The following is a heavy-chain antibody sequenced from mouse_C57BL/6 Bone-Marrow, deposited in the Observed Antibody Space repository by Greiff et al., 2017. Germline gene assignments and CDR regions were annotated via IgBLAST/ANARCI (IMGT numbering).Heavy chain of an antibody. CDR3: AGDSSGYKRDY. CDR1: GFTFSNYW. V-gene: IGHV6-3*01. J-gene: IGHJ2*01. Sequence: DVKLQESGGGLVQPGGSMKLSCVASGFTFSNYWMNWVRQSPEKGLEWVAQIRLKSDNYATHYAESVKGRFTISRDDSKSSVYLQMNNLRAEDTGIYYCAGDSSGYKRDYWGQGTTLTVSS. D-gene: IGHD3-2*02. CDR2: IRLKSDNYAT.